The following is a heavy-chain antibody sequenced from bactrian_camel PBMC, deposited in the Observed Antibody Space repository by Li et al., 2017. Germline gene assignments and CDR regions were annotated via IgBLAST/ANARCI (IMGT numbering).Heavy chain of an antibody. D-gene: IGHD7*01. Sequence: HVQLVESGGGSVQAGGSLTLSCSFSRSLYYMAWFRQAPGKEREGVASITSGGTSRYSDSVKGRFTISQDNARRTLYLQMDSLEPEDTAMYYCAAKTQGGACHIRLADSFSVWGQGTQVTVS. CDR2: ITSGGTS. CDR3: AAKTQGGACHIRLADSFSV. J-gene: IGHJ4*01. V-gene: IGHV3S53*01. CDR1: RSLYY.